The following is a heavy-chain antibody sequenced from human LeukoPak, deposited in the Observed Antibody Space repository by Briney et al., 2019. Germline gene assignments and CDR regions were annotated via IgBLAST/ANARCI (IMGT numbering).Heavy chain of an antibody. V-gene: IGHV1-2*02. CDR3: ARFSGGSSIKYV. J-gene: IGHJ4*02. D-gene: IGHD2-15*01. CDR1: GSTFTGYY. Sequence: ASVKVSCKASGSTFTGYYMHWVRPAPGQGREGMGWINPNSGGTNYAQKFQGRVTMTRDTSISTAYMELSRLRSDDTAVYYCARFSGGSSIKYVWGQGTLVTVSS. CDR2: INPNSGGT.